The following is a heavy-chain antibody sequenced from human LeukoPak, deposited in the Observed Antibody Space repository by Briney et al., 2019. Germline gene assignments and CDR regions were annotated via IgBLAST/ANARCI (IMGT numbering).Heavy chain of an antibody. D-gene: IGHD3-3*01. Sequence: PGGSLRLSCAASGFTFSSYGMHWVRQAPGKGLEWVAVISYDGSNKYYADSVKGRFTISRDNSKNTLYLQMNSLRAEDTAVYYCAKVYYDFWSGLVDYWGQGTLATVSS. J-gene: IGHJ4*02. V-gene: IGHV3-30*18. CDR3: AKVYYDFWSGLVDY. CDR2: ISYDGSNK. CDR1: GFTFSSYG.